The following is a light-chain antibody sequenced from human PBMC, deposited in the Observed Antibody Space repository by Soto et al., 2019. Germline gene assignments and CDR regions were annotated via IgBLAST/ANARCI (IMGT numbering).Light chain of an antibody. CDR2: EVS. V-gene: IGLV2-8*01. J-gene: IGLJ1*01. Sequence: QSVLTQPPSASGSPGQSVTISCTGTSSDVGGYNCVSWYQQHPGKAPKLMIYEVSKRPSGVPDRFSGSKSGNTASLTVSGLQPEDEADYYCSSYAGSNKSVFGTGTKVTVL. CDR1: SSDVGGYNC. CDR3: SSYAGSNKSV.